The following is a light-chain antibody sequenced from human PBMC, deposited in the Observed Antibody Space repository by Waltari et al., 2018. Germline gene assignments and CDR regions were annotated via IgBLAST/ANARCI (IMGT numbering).Light chain of an antibody. V-gene: IGLV2-14*03. CDR3: SSFTTNTTRI. Sequence: QPALVPPASVSESHAQLSNTSSTITSSDIGAHAYVSWYQQHPGKAPKHLIYDVNTRPSGVSSRFSGSKFGNKAFLTISGLQAEDEADYYCSSFTTNTTRIFGGGTKLTVL. J-gene: IGLJ2*01. CDR1: SSDIGAHAY. CDR2: DVN.